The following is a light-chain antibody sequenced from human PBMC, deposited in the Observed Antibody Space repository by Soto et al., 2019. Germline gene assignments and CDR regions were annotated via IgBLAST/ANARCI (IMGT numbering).Light chain of an antibody. J-gene: IGLJ1*01. Sequence: SVGTQPRGASVNIRQRVSISFYEILTNIGRNSVSWYQHLPGTAPKLLIYSNNQRPSGVTGRFSGSKSGTSASLAISGLQSEDEADYYCAAWDDIVNGYVLGTGTKV. CDR2: SNN. CDR3: AAWDDIVNGYV. CDR1: LTNIGRNS. V-gene: IGLV1-44*01.